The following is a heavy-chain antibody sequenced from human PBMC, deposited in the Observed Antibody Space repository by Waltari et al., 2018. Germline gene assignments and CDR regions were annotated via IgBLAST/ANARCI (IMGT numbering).Heavy chain of an antibody. CDR3: ARGRDIVVVVAATEWFDP. CDR2: IIPIFGTA. D-gene: IGHD2-15*01. CDR1: GGTFSSYA. Sequence: QVQLVQSGAEVKKPGSSVKVSCKASGGTFSSYAISWVRQAPGQGLEGMGGIIPIFGTANYAQKFQGRVTITADESTSTAYMELSSLRSEDTAVYYCARGRDIVVVVAATEWFDPWGQGTLVTVSS. V-gene: IGHV1-69*01. J-gene: IGHJ5*02.